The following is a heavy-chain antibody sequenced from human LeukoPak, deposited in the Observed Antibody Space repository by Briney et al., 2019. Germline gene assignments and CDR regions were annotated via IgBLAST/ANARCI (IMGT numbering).Heavy chain of an antibody. J-gene: IGHJ4*02. CDR3: AKGDRGIAVAGTRGWYFDY. CDR2: ISWSSGSI. CDR1: GFTFSSYW. V-gene: IGHV3-9*01. Sequence: SLRLSCAASGFTFSSYWMHWVRQAPGKGLEWVSGISWSSGSIGYADSVKGRFTISRDNAKNSLYLQMNSLRAEDTALYYCAKGDRGIAVAGTRGWYFDYWGQGTLVTVSS. D-gene: IGHD6-19*01.